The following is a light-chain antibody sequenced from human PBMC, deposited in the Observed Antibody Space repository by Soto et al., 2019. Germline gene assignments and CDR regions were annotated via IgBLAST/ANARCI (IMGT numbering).Light chain of an antibody. CDR2: AAS. CDR1: QGISNY. J-gene: IGKJ1*01. V-gene: IGKV1-27*01. CDR3: QKYNSAPPWT. Sequence: DIQMTQSPSSLSASVGDRVTITCRASQGISNYLAWYQQKPGKVPKLLIYAASTLQSGVPSRFSGSGSGTDFHLTISSLQPEDDATYYCQKYNSAPPWTFGQGTKVEIK.